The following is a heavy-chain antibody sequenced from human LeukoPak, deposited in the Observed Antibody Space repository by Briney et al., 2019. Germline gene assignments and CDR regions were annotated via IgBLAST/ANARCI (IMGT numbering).Heavy chain of an antibody. D-gene: IGHD3-9*01. Sequence: SETLSLTCAVYGGSFSGYYWSWIRQPPGKGLEWIGYIYYSGSTYYNPSLKSRVTISVDTSKNQFSLKLSSVTAADTAVYYCARGYDILTGTPNWFDPWGQGTLVTVSS. J-gene: IGHJ5*02. V-gene: IGHV4-34*09. CDR2: IYYSGST. CDR1: GGSFSGYY. CDR3: ARGYDILTGTPNWFDP.